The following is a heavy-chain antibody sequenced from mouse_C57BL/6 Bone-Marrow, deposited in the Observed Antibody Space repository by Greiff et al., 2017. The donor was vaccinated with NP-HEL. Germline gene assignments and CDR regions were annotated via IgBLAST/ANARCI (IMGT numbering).Heavy chain of an antibody. CDR2: INPGSGGT. J-gene: IGHJ2*01. V-gene: IGHV1-54*01. Sequence: QVQLKESGAELVRPGTSVKVSCKASGYAFTNYLIEWVKQRPGQGLEWNGVINPGSGGTNYNEKFKGKATLTADKSSSTAYMQLSSLTSEDSAVYFCARNGNYDFDYWGQGTTLTVSS. CDR1: GYAFTNYL. D-gene: IGHD2-1*01. CDR3: ARNGNYDFDY.